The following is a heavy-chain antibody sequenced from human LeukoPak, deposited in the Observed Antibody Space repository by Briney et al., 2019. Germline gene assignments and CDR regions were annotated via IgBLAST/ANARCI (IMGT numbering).Heavy chain of an antibody. D-gene: IGHD3-16*01. CDR2: ISGGGGGP. J-gene: IGHJ6*03. Sequence: PGGSLRLSCAASGFTFSSYVMNWVRQAPGKGLEWVSAISGGGGGPYYADSVKGRFTISRDNSKNTLSLQMNSLRAEDTAVYFCANRGVSYFYMDVWGKGTTVTVSS. V-gene: IGHV3-23*01. CDR1: GFTFSSYV. CDR3: ANRGVSYFYMDV.